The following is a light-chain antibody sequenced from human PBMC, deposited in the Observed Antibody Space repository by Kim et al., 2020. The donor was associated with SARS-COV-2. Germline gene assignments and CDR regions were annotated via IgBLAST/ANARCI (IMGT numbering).Light chain of an antibody. J-gene: IGLJ3*02. Sequence: GRRVTISCSGSSSNIGSNTVTWSRQLPGTAPKLLIYSNNQRPSGVPDRFSGSKSGTSASLAISGLQSEDEADYYCAAWDDSLNGWVFGGGTQLTVL. CDR3: AAWDDSLNGWV. CDR1: SSNIGSNT. V-gene: IGLV1-44*01. CDR2: SNN.